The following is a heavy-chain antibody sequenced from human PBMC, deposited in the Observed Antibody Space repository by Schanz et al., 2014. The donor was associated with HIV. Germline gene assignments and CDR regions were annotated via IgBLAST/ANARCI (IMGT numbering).Heavy chain of an antibody. CDR3: AREAYYFDFWNGQYYYYGLDV. V-gene: IGHV3-48*02. CDR1: GFTLSSYS. Sequence: EVQLVESGGGLEQPGGSPRLSCAASGFTLSSYSMNWVRQAPGKGLEWISYISGSSSTIYYAGSVKGRFTISRDNAKNSLFLQMNSLKDDDTAVYYCAREAYYFDFWNGQYYYYGLDVWGQGTTVTVSS. D-gene: IGHD3-3*01. J-gene: IGHJ6*02. CDR2: ISGSSSTI.